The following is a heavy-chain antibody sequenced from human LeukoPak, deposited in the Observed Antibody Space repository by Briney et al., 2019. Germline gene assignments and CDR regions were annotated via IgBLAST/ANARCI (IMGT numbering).Heavy chain of an antibody. J-gene: IGHJ4*02. V-gene: IGHV1-2*02. Sequence: ASVKVSCKASGYTFTGYYMHWVRQAPGQGLEWMGWINPNSGGTNYAQKFQGRVTMTRDTSISTAYMELSRLRPDDTAVYYCARDFIEYSSGWFRGDYWGQGTLVTVSS. D-gene: IGHD6-19*01. CDR2: INPNSGGT. CDR1: GYTFTGYY. CDR3: ARDFIEYSSGWFRGDY.